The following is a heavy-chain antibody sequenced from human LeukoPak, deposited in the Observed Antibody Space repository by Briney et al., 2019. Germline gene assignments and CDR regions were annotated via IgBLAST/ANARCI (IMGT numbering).Heavy chain of an antibody. CDR1: GGSLSSYY. CDR2: IYYSGST. V-gene: IGHV4-59*01. CDR3: ARGPLSGGGTTEY. Sequence: SETLSLTCTVSGGSLSSYYWSWIRQPPGEGLEWIWYIYYSGSTNYNPSLKGLVTISVDTSKNQFSLKLCSVSAADTAVYYCARGPLSGGGTTEYWGQGTLVTVSS. D-gene: IGHD1-7*01. J-gene: IGHJ4*02.